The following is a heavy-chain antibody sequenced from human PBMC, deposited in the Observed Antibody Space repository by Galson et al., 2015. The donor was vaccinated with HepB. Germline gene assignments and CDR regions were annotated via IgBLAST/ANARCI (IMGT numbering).Heavy chain of an antibody. CDR1: GFTFGNYW. V-gene: IGHV3-74*01. Sequence: SLRLSCAASGFTFGNYWMQWVRQAPGQGLEWVARIKTDGTSTNYADSVKGRFTISRDNAKNTLYLQMSSLGDEDTALYYCARAGFCSGDCYKGFDCWGQGTLVTVSS. D-gene: IGHD2-21*02. J-gene: IGHJ4*02. CDR2: IKTDGTST. CDR3: ARAGFCSGDCYKGFDC.